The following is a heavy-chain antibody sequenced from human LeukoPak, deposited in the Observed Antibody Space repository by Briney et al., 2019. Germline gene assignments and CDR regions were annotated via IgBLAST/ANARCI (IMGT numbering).Heavy chain of an antibody. D-gene: IGHD2-21*02. CDR2: IIPILGIA. Sequence: SAKVSCKAPGGTFSSYAISWVRQAPGQGLEWMGRIIPILGIANYAQKFQGRVTITADKSTSTAYMELSSLRSEDTAVYYCARGTDCGGDCYSLYFQHWGQGTLVTVSS. CDR1: GGTFSSYA. CDR3: ARGTDCGGDCYSLYFQH. J-gene: IGHJ1*01. V-gene: IGHV1-69*04.